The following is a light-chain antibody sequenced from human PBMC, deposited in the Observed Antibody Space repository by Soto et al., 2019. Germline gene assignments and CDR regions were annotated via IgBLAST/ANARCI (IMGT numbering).Light chain of an antibody. J-gene: IGKJ1*01. CDR3: QQYNSYPWK. Sequence: DIQMTQSPSTLSASVGDRVTITCRASQSISSWLAWYQQKPGKAPKLLIYDASSLESGVPSRFSGSGSGTEFTLTITSLQPDDFATYYCQQYNSYPWKLGQGTKVGIK. CDR1: QSISSW. CDR2: DAS. V-gene: IGKV1-5*01.